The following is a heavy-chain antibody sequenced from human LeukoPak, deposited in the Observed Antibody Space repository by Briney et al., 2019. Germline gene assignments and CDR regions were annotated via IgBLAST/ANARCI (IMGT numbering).Heavy chain of an antibody. D-gene: IGHD6-19*01. CDR1: GFTFSTYS. Sequence: GGSLRLSCAASGFTFSTYSMNWVRQAPGKGLEWVSYISSSSRTIYYADSVKGRFTISRDNAKNSLYLQMNSLRAEDTAVYYCARGASGWYVDNWFDPWGQGTLVTASS. J-gene: IGHJ5*02. V-gene: IGHV3-48*01. CDR3: ARGASGWYVDNWFDP. CDR2: ISSSSRTI.